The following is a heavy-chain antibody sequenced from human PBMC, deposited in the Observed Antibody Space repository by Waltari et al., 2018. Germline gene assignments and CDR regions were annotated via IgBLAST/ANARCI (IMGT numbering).Heavy chain of an antibody. CDR3: AREWELSLRALGY. V-gene: IGHV3-53*02. CDR1: GFTVSSNY. D-gene: IGHD3-16*02. Sequence: EVQLVETGGGLIQPGGSLRLSCAASGFTVSSNYMSWGRQAPGKGLEWVSVIYSGGSTYYADPVKGRFTISRDNSKNTLYLQMNSLRAEDTAVYYCAREWELSLRALGYWGQGTLVTVSS. CDR2: IYSGGST. J-gene: IGHJ4*02.